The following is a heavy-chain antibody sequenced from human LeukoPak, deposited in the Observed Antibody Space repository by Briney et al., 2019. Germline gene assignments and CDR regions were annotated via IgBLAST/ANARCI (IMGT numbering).Heavy chain of an antibody. CDR1: GFTFSSYS. Sequence: PGRSLRLSCAASGFTFSSYSMNWVRQAPGKGLEWASSISSSSSYIYYADSVKGRFTISRDNAKNSLYLQMNSLRAEDTAVYYCAREGSSSWTDHFDYWGQGTLVTVSS. J-gene: IGHJ4*02. CDR2: ISSSSSYI. CDR3: AREGSSSWTDHFDY. V-gene: IGHV3-21*01. D-gene: IGHD6-13*01.